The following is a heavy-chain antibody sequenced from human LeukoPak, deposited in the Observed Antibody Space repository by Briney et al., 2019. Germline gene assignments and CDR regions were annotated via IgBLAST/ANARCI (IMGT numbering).Heavy chain of an antibody. Sequence: PSETLSLTCTVSGGSISSSSYYWGWIRQPPGKGLEWIGSIYYSGSTYYDPSLKSRVTISVDTSKNQFSLKLSSVTAADTAVYYCASQRYSSGWYLVYWGQGTLVTVSS. CDR1: GGSISSSSYY. D-gene: IGHD6-19*01. V-gene: IGHV4-39*01. CDR2: IYYSGST. J-gene: IGHJ4*02. CDR3: ASQRYSSGWYLVY.